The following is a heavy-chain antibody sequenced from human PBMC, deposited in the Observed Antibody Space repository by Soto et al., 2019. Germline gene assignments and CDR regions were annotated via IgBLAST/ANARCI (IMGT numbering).Heavy chain of an antibody. CDR3: ARGVSGYYGFDY. D-gene: IGHD5-12*01. CDR1: GFTFSNYW. V-gene: IGHV3-74*01. Sequence: EVQLVESGGGPAQFGGSLRLSCAASGFTFSNYWMHWVRQVLGKGLVWVARIKGDETSTGYADSLKGRFTIFRDNVKNTLYLQMNSLRAEDTAVYYCARGVSGYYGFDYWGRGTLVTVSS. J-gene: IGHJ4*02. CDR2: IKGDETST.